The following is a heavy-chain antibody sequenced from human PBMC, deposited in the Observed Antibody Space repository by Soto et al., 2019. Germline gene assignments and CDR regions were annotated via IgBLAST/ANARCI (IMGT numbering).Heavy chain of an antibody. CDR2: IYSGGST. V-gene: IGHV3-53*01. Sequence: GGSLRLSCAASGFTVSSNYMSWVRQAPGKGLELVSVIYSGGSTYYADSVKGRFTISRDNSKNTLYLQMNSLRAEDTAVYYCARGYCSGGSCYSWGRYYYYGMDVWGQGTTVTVSS. CDR1: GFTVSSNY. J-gene: IGHJ6*02. D-gene: IGHD2-15*01. CDR3: ARGYCSGGSCYSWGRYYYYGMDV.